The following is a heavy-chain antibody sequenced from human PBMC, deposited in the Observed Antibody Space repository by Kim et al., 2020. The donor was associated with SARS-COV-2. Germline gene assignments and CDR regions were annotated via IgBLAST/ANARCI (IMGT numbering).Heavy chain of an antibody. D-gene: IGHD3-3*01. V-gene: IGHV3-23*01. CDR3: AKDPSFTIFGVYFEY. Sequence: GGSLRLSCAASGFTFSSYAMSWVRQAPGKGLEWVSAISGSGDSTYYADSVKGRFTISRDNSKNTLYLQMNSLRAEDTAVYYCAKDPSFTIFGVYFEYWGQGTLVPVSS. J-gene: IGHJ4*02. CDR1: GFTFSSYA. CDR2: ISGSGDST.